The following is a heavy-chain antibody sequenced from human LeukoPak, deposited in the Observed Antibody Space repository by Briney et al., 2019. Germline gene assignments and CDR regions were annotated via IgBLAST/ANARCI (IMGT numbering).Heavy chain of an antibody. CDR2: INPSGGST. Sequence: GASVKVSCKASGYTFTGYYMHWVRQAPGQGLEWMGIINPSGGSTSYAQKFQGRVTMTRDTSTSTVYMELSSLRSEDTAVYYCASRLGYCSSTSCFYGMDVWGQGTTVTVSS. V-gene: IGHV1-46*01. D-gene: IGHD2-2*01. CDR3: ASRLGYCSSTSCFYGMDV. J-gene: IGHJ6*02. CDR1: GYTFTGYY.